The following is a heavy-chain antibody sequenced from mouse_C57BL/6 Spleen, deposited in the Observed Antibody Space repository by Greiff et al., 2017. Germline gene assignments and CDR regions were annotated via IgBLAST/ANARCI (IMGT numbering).Heavy chain of an antibody. V-gene: IGHV1-82*01. CDR1: GYAFSSSW. J-gene: IGHJ2*01. CDR2: IYPGDGDT. Sequence: QVQLQQSGPELVKPGASVKISCKASGYAFSSSWMNWVKQRPGKGLEWIGRIYPGDGDTNYNGKFKGKATLTADKSSSTAYMQLSSLTSEDSAIYFCARIYGNYKGYFDYWGQGTTLTVSS. CDR3: ARIYGNYKGYFDY. D-gene: IGHD2-1*01.